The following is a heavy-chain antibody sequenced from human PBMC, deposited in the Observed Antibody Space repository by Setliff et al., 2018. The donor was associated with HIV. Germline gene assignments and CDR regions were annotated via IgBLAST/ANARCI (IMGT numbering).Heavy chain of an antibody. J-gene: IGHJ4*02. CDR1: GFSFSSFS. D-gene: IGHD3-3*01. V-gene: IGHV3-48*04. CDR2: ITSSGSNL. Sequence: GGSLRLSCAASGFSFSSFSMHWVRQAPGKGLEWISYITSSGSNLDYADSVRGRFTTSRDNAKNSLHLQMNSLRVEDTAVYYCARDRRYYNFWSGYSPYYFDSWGQGALVTVSS. CDR3: ARDRRYYNFWSGYSPYYFDS.